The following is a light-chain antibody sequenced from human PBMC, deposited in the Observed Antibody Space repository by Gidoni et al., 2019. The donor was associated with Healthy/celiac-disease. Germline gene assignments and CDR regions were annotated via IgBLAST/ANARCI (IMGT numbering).Light chain of an antibody. V-gene: IGLV2-14*03. CDR1: SSDVGCYNY. Sequence: QSALTQPASVSGSTGQSITISCTGTSSDVGCYNYVSWYQQHPGKAPKLMIYDVSNRPSGVSNRFSGSKSGNTASLTISGLQAEDKADYYCSSYTSSSTLVFGGGTKLTVL. CDR3: SSYTSSSTLV. CDR2: DVS. J-gene: IGLJ3*02.